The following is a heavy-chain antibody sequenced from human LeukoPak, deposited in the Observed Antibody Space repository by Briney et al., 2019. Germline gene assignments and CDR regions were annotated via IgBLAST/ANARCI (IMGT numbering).Heavy chain of an antibody. J-gene: IGHJ4*02. V-gene: IGHV4-39*01. CDR2: IYYSGNT. CDR1: GGSISGTTSY. CDR3: ATLLSAPRDS. Sequence: PSETLSLTCTVSGGSISGTTSYWGWIRQPPGKGLQWIGSIYYSGNTYYNPSLKSRVTISVDTSKNQFSLTLNSVTAADTAVYYCATLLSAPRDSWGQGTLVTGSS. D-gene: IGHD3-10*01.